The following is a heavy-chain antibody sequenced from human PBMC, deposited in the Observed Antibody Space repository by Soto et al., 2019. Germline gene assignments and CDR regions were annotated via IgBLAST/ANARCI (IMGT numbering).Heavy chain of an antibody. CDR3: ASRSARSGSLKLPYWFDP. CDR2: ISAGGDTK. Sequence: EVQVLESGGGLVQPGGSLRLSCVASGFTFRSSDMSWVRQAPGKGLEWVASISAGGDTKYNAASVKGRFTISRDNSKNTVYLQMNTLRVDDTAIYYCASRSARSGSLKLPYWFDPWGQGALVTVSS. CDR1: GFTFRSSD. D-gene: IGHD1-26*01. J-gene: IGHJ5*02. V-gene: IGHV3-23*01.